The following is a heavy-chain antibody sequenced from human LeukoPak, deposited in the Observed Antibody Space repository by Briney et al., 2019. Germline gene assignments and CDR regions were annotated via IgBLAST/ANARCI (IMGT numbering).Heavy chain of an antibody. CDR2: IIPILGIA. Sequence: ASVKVSCKASGGTFSSYAISWVRQAPGQGLEWMGRIIPILGIANYAQKFQGRVTMTTDTSTSTAYMELRSLRSDDTAVYYCARGAYDFWSGYSYYYYYMDVWGKGTTVTVSS. CDR3: ARGAYDFWSGYSYYYYYMDV. J-gene: IGHJ6*03. CDR1: GGTFSSYA. D-gene: IGHD3-3*01. V-gene: IGHV1-69*04.